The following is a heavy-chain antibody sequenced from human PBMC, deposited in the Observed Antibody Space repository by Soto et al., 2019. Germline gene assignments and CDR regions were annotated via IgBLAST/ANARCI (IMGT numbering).Heavy chain of an antibody. D-gene: IGHD6-19*01. CDR2: INWDGTST. Sequence: LRLSCAASGFIFDNYAMHWVRQAPGKGLEWVSLINWDGTSTYYADSVKGRFTISRDNSKNSLYLQMNSLRTEDTALYYCAKDAVAGSHHFYGMDVWGQGTTVTVSS. J-gene: IGHJ6*02. V-gene: IGHV3-43D*04. CDR3: AKDAVAGSHHFYGMDV. CDR1: GFIFDNYA.